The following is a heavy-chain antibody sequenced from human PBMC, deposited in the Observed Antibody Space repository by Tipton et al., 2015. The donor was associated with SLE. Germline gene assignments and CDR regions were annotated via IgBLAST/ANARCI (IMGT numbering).Heavy chain of an antibody. Sequence: RSLRLSCAASGFTFSSYAMHWVRQAPGKGLEWVAVISYDGSTKYYADSVKGRFTISRDSSKNTLYLEMNSLRAEDTAVYYCARERTGYYIEVWGEGTTVTVSS. CDR3: ARERTGYYIEV. V-gene: IGHV3-30*04. CDR1: GFTFSSYA. CDR2: ISYDGSTK. J-gene: IGHJ6*03. D-gene: IGHD6-13*01.